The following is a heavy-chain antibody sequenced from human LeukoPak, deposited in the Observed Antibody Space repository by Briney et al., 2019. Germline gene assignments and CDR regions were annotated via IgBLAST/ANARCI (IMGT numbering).Heavy chain of an antibody. CDR3: ASGPGQNARMNNWFDP. CDR1: GYTFTGYY. CDR2: INPNSGGT. D-gene: IGHD1-14*01. Sequence: ASVKVSCKASGYTFTGYYMHWVRQAPGQGLEWMGWINPNSGGTNYAQKFQGRVTMTRDTSISTAYMELSRLRSDDTAVYYCASGPGQNARMNNWFDPWGQGTLVTVSS. J-gene: IGHJ5*02. V-gene: IGHV1-2*02.